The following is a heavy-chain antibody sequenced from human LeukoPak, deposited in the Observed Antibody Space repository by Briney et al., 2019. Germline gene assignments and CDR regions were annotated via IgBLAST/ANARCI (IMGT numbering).Heavy chain of an antibody. D-gene: IGHD4-17*01. J-gene: IGHJ4*02. CDR2: IYYSGST. CDR3: ARATRGPTSFDY. Sequence: SETLSLTCTVSGGSISSYYWSWIRQPPGKGLEWIGYIYYSGSTNYNPSLKSRVTISVDTSKNQFSLKLSPVTAADTAVYYCARATRGPTSFDYWGQGTLVTVSS. V-gene: IGHV4-59*01. CDR1: GGSISSYY.